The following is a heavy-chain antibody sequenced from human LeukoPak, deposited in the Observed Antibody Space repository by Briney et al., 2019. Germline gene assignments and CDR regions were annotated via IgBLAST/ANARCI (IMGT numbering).Heavy chain of an antibody. V-gene: IGHV4-34*01. CDR2: INHSGST. D-gene: IGHD3-22*01. Sequence: PSETLSLTCAVYGGSFSGYYWSWIRQPPGKGLEWIGEINHSGSTNYNPSLKSRVTISVDTSKNQFSLKLSSVTAADTAVYYCARPFSPSYDLRAWYFDVWGRGTLVTVSS. CDR3: ARPFSPSYDLRAWYFDV. J-gene: IGHJ2*01. CDR1: GGSFSGYY.